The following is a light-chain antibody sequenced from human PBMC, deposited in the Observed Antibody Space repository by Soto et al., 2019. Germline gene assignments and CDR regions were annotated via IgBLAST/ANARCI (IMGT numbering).Light chain of an antibody. Sequence: DIVMTQSPDSLAVSLGERATINCKSSRSVLYSSNNKNFLAWFQQKPGQAPRLLMYGASSRGTGIPDRFSGGGSGTDFTLTISRLEPEDFAVYYCLQYDTSPLTFGGGAMVDVK. CDR2: GAS. CDR1: RSVLYSSNNKNF. J-gene: IGKJ4*01. CDR3: LQYDTSPLT. V-gene: IGKV4-1*01.